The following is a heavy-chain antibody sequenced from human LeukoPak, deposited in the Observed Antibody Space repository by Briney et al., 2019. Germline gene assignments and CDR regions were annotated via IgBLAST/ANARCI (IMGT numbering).Heavy chain of an antibody. J-gene: IGHJ6*02. CDR2: ISYSGST. CDR3: GRHLYGSRGRTSFGY. Sequence: PSETLSLTCTVSGGSISRYYWSWIRQPPEKGLEWIGYISYSGSTNYNPFLKSRVTILVDTSKNQFSLKLSSVTAATTAIYYCGRHLYGSRGRTSFGYWGPGATVA. D-gene: IGHD1/OR15-1a*01. V-gene: IGHV4-59*08. CDR1: GGSISRYY.